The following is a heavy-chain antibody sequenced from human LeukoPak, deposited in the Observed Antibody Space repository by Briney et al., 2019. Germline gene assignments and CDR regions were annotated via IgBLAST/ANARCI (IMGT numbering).Heavy chain of an antibody. CDR1: GGSISSYY. V-gene: IGHV4-59*01. CDR2: IYYSGST. Sequence: SETLSLTCTVSGGSISSYYWSWIRQPPGKGLEWIGYIYYSGSTNYNPSLKSRVTISVVTSKNQFSLKLSSVTAADTAVYYCARVGVGATGDYWGQGTLVTVSS. J-gene: IGHJ4*02. CDR3: ARVGVGATGDY. D-gene: IGHD1-26*01.